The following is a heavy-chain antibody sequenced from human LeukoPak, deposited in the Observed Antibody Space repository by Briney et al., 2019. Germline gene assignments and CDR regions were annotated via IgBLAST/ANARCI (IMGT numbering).Heavy chain of an antibody. J-gene: IGHJ4*02. CDR3: ARNSGSNDFDY. V-gene: IGHV3-7*01. Sequence: GGSLRLSCAASGFTFSSYSMNWVRQAPGKGLEWVANIRQDGSEKFYVDSVKGRFTISRDNAKNSVHLQMNSLRAEDTAVYFCARNSGSNDFDYWGQGTLVTVSS. D-gene: IGHD1-26*01. CDR1: GFTFSSYS. CDR2: IRQDGSEK.